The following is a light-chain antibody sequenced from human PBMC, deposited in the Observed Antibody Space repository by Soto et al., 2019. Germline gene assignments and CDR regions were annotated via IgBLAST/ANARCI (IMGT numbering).Light chain of an antibody. V-gene: IGKV1-39*01. J-gene: IGKJ4*01. CDR2: AAS. CDR1: QSISSS. CDR3: QQTYSAPLT. Sequence: DIQMTQSPSSLSASVGDRVTITCRASQSISSSLNWLQQKPGKAPKLLIYAASTLQSGVPSRFSGGGSGTDFTLTISSLQPEDFATYYCQQTYSAPLTFGGGTKVEIK.